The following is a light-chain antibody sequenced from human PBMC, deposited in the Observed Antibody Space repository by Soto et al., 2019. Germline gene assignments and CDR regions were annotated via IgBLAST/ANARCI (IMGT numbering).Light chain of an antibody. J-gene: IGKJ4*01. V-gene: IGKV3-20*01. CDR1: QSVTSTY. Sequence: LTQSPCTLSLSPGDRATISCRASQSVTSTYLGWYQQKPGQAPSLLIYGASRMDTGIPDRFSGSGSGTDFTLTISRLEPEDFAVYYCQQYERSPTTFGGGTKVEIK. CDR2: GAS. CDR3: QQYERSPTT.